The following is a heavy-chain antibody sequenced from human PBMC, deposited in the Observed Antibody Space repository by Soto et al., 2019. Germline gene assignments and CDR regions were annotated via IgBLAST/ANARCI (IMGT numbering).Heavy chain of an antibody. Sequence: EVQLVESGGGLVQPGGSLRLSCAASGFTFSSYSMNWVRQAPGKGLEWVSYISSSGSTIYYADSVRGRFTISSDNAKNSLYRQMNSLRDEDTAVYYCARAGYRRVAYWGQGTLVTVS. V-gene: IGHV3-48*02. CDR2: ISSSGSTI. J-gene: IGHJ4*02. CDR1: GFTFSSYS. D-gene: IGHD5-12*01. CDR3: ARAGYRRVAY.